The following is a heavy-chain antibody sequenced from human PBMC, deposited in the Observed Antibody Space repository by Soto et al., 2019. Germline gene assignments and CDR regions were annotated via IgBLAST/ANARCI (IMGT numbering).Heavy chain of an antibody. D-gene: IGHD3-10*01. V-gene: IGHV4-34*01. Sequence: PSETLSLTCAVSGGSISSGGYSWSWIRQPPGKGLEWIGEINHSGSTNYNPSLKSRVTISVDTSKNQFSLKLSSVTAADTAVYYCARGRVSPYYYGSGSYYARGNFDYWGQGTLVTVSS. CDR3: ARGRVSPYYYGSGSYYARGNFDY. CDR1: GGSISSGGYS. CDR2: INHSGST. J-gene: IGHJ4*02.